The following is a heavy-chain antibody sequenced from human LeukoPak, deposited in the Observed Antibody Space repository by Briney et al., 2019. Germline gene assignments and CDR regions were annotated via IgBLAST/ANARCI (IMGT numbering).Heavy chain of an antibody. CDR3: ARLSPYGSGSDFDY. V-gene: IGHV1-69*06. CDR2: IIPIFGTA. D-gene: IGHD3-10*01. Sequence: SVKVSCKASVVTFSSYAISWVRQSPGQGLEWMGGIIPIFGTANYAQKFQGRITLTADKSTSTAYMELSSLRSEDTAVYYCARLSPYGSGSDFDYWGQGTLVTVSS. J-gene: IGHJ4*02. CDR1: VVTFSSYA.